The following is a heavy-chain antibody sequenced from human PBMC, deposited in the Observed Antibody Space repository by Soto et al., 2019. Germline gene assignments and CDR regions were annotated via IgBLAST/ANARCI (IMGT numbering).Heavy chain of an antibody. D-gene: IGHD3-16*01. J-gene: IGHJ5*01. V-gene: IGHV4-31*03. CDR1: GGSVNSGGYY. Sequence: QVQLQESGPGLVKPSQTLSLTCTVSGGSVNSGGYYWSWVRQHPGKGLECIGHIYFSGGTSYTPSVQXXISISLDTSKNQFSLKVTSVTAADTAVYYCARYVAWGKFDSWGQGTLVAVTS. CDR2: IYFSGGT. CDR3: ARYVAWGKFDS.